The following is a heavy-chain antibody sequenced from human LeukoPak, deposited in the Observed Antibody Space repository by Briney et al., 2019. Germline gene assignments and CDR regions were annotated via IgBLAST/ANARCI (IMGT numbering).Heavy chain of an antibody. Sequence: GGSLRLSCAASGFTFDDYAMHWVRHAPGKGLEWGSGISWNSGSIGYADSVKGRFTISRDNAKHSLYLQMHSLRAEDTAVYYCARDPDPHYYYYYGMDVWGQGTTVTVSS. CDR1: GFTFDDYA. CDR3: ARDPDPHYYYYYGMDV. J-gene: IGHJ6*02. V-gene: IGHV3-9*01. CDR2: ISWNSGSI.